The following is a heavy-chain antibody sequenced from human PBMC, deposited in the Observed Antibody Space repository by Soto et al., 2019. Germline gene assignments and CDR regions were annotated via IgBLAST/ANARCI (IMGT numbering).Heavy chain of an antibody. Sequence: TGGSLRLSCAASGLSFSESWMSWVRQAPGKGLEFVANIKEDGSVRNYVDSVKGRFTISRDNAKNSVYLQMNSLRDEDTAVYYCARDPAYSSFDHWGQGTLVTVSS. CDR2: IKEDGSVR. CDR3: ARDPAYSSFDH. V-gene: IGHV3-7*01. D-gene: IGHD6-13*01. J-gene: IGHJ4*02. CDR1: GLSFSESW.